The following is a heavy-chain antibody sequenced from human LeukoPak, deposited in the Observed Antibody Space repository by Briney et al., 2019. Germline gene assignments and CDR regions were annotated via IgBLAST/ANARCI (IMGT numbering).Heavy chain of an antibody. D-gene: IGHD2-21*01. J-gene: IGHJ3*02. V-gene: IGHV1-8*03. CDR1: GYTFTSYD. CDR2: MNPNSGNT. CDR3: ASSRTNSCGGDCPYDAFDI. Sequence: GASVKVSCKASGYTFTSYDINWVRQATGQGLEWMGWMNPNSGNTGYAQKFQGRVTITRITSISTAYMELSSLRSEDTAVYYCASSRTNSCGGDCPYDAFDIWGQGTTVTVSS.